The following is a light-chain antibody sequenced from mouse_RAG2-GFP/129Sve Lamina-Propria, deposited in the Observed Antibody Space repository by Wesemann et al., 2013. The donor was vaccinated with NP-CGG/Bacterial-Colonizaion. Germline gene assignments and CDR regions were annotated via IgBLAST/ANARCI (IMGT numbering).Light chain of an antibody. CDR1: QNVGTA. Sequence: DIVMTQSQKFMSTTVGDRVSITCKASQNVGTAVAWYQQKPGQSPKLLIYSASNRYTGVPDRFTGSGSRTDFTLTISNMQSEDLVDYFCQQYSNYPLTFGAGTKLELK. CDR2: SAS. CDR3: QQYSNYPLT. J-gene: IGKJ5*01. V-gene: IGKV6-13*01.